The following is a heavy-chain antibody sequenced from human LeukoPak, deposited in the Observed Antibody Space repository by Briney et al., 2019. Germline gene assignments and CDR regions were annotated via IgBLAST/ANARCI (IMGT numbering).Heavy chain of an antibody. CDR1: GGSFSGYY. V-gene: IGHV4-34*01. CDR2: INHSGST. Sequence: SETLSLTCAVYGGSFSGYYWSWIRQPPGKGLEWIGEINHSGSTNYNPSLKSRVTISVDTSKNRFSLKLSSVTAADTAVYYCARGWLQYYFDYWGQGTLVTVSS. D-gene: IGHD5-24*01. CDR3: ARGWLQYYFDY. J-gene: IGHJ4*02.